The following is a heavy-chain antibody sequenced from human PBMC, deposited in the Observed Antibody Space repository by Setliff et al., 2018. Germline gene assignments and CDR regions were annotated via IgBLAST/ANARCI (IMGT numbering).Heavy chain of an antibody. J-gene: IGHJ5*02. Sequence: LSLTCTVSGGSISSGSYYWSWIRQPPGKGLEWIGEINHSGSTNYNPSLKSRVTISVDTSKNQFSLKLSSVTAADTAVYYCAKNGFGVVALGVNNWFDPWGQGTLVTVSS. CDR2: INHSGST. CDR3: AKNGFGVVALGVNNWFDP. D-gene: IGHD3-10*01. CDR1: GGSISSGSYY. V-gene: IGHV4-39*07.